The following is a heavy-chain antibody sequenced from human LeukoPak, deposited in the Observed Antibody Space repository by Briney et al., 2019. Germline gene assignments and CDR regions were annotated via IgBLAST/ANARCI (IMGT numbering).Heavy chain of an antibody. V-gene: IGHV3-33*01. D-gene: IGHD6-13*01. Sequence: SCKASGGTFSSYGMHWVRQAPGKGLEWVAVIWYDGSNKYYADSVKGRFTISRDNSKNTLYLQMNSLRAEDTAVYYCARDRTYSSSWFEYYYYYYGMDVWGQGTTVTVS. J-gene: IGHJ6*02. CDR1: GGTFSSYG. CDR3: ARDRTYSSSWFEYYYYYYGMDV. CDR2: IWYDGSNK.